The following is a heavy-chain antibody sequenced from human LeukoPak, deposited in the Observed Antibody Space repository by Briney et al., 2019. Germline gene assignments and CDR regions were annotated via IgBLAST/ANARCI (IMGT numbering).Heavy chain of an antibody. Sequence: SETLSLTCAVSGHSISSGYYWGWVRQPPGKGLEWIGSIYHIGSTFYNPSLKSRVTISVETSKNQFSLKLSSVTAADTAVYYCARRRIQLWPIGPNYFDYWGQGTLVTVSS. CDR1: GHSISSGYY. CDR2: IYHIGST. CDR3: ARRRIQLWPIGPNYFDY. V-gene: IGHV4-38-2*01. D-gene: IGHD5-18*01. J-gene: IGHJ4*02.